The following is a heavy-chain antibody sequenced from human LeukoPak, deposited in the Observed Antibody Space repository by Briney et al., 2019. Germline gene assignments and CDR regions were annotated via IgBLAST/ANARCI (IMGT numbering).Heavy chain of an antibody. CDR1: GLSFSSYA. Sequence: PGGSLRLSCEVSGLSFSSYAMHWVRQAPGKGLERVAVIRHDETKEYYADSVQGRFTISRDTPNNMLYLQMNNMRAEDTAVYYCAKEYTPSSPLGELDSWGQGTLVIVSS. CDR2: IRHDETKE. V-gene: IGHV3-33*03. J-gene: IGHJ4*02. CDR3: AKEYTPSSPLGELDS. D-gene: IGHD6-6*01.